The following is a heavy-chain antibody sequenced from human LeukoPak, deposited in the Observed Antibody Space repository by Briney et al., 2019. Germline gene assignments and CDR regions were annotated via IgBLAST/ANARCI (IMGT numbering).Heavy chain of an antibody. V-gene: IGHV3-21*01. CDR2: ISSSSSYI. D-gene: IGHD2-15*01. CDR1: GFTFSNHG. J-gene: IGHJ3*02. Sequence: GGSLRLSCAASGFTFSNHGMNWVRQAPGKGLEWVSSISSSSSYIYYADSMKGRFTISRDNARNSLYLQMNSLRAEDTAMYFCARDSNPYCSGGSCTAFDIWGQGTMVTVSS. CDR3: ARDSNPYCSGGSCTAFDI.